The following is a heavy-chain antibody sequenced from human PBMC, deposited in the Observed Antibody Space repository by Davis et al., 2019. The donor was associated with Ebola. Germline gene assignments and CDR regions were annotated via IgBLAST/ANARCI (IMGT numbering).Heavy chain of an antibody. CDR2: IYYSGST. J-gene: IGHJ4*02. Sequence: PSETLSLTCTASGGPISSYYWSWIRQPPGKGLEWIGYIYYSGSTNYNPSLKSRVTISVDTSKNQFSLKLSSVTAADTAVYYCARHSSGTYGSGRPFDYWGQGTLVTVSS. CDR1: GGPISSYY. CDR3: ARHSSGTYGSGRPFDY. D-gene: IGHD3-10*01. V-gene: IGHV4-59*08.